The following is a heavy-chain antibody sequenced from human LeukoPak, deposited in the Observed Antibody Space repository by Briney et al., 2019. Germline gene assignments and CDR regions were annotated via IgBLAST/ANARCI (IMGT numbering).Heavy chain of an antibody. Sequence: PGGSLRLSCAASGFTFSSYWMSWVRQAPGKGLEWVANIKQDGSEKYYVDSVKGRFTISRDNAKNSLYLQMNSLRAEDTAVYYCARDLFLEWSPMSDWGQGTLVTVSS. D-gene: IGHD3-3*01. CDR3: ARDLFLEWSPMSD. CDR1: GFTFSSYW. CDR2: IKQDGSEK. J-gene: IGHJ4*02. V-gene: IGHV3-7*01.